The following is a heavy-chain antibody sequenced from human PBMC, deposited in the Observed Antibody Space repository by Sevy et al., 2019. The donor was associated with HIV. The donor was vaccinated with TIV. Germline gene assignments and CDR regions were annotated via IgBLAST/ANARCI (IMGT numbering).Heavy chain of an antibody. J-gene: IGHJ4*02. CDR2: IEQDGSGK. CDR1: GFTFGTYW. D-gene: IGHD1-20*01. Sequence: GGSLRLSCEGSGFTFGTYWMTWVRQAPGKGLEWVANIEQDGSGKDYVDSVKGRFIVSRDNDENVLYLAMKSLRAEDTAVYFCARAQDSYNNRKLFLRLDYWGQGTLVTVSS. V-gene: IGHV3-7*03. CDR3: ARAQDSYNNRKLFLRLDY.